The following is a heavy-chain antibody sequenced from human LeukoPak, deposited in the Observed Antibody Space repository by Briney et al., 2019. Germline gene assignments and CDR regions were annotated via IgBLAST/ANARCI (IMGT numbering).Heavy chain of an antibody. CDR1: GGTFSSYA. D-gene: IGHD5-24*01. J-gene: IGHJ4*02. V-gene: IGHV1-69*13. CDR3: ARGQDGYNFWSDFY. CDR2: IIPIFGTA. Sequence: SVKVSCKASGGTFSSYAISWVRQAPGQGLEWMGGIIPIFGTANYAQKFQGRVTITADESTSTAYMELSSLRSEDTAVYYCARGQDGYNFWSDFYWGQGTLVTVSS.